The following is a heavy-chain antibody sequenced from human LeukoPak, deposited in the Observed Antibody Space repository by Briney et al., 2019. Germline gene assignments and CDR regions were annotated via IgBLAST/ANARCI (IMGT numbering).Heavy chain of an antibody. CDR1: GGSISSYY. Sequence: ASETLSLTCTVSGGSISSYYWSWIRQPAGKGLEWIGRIYTSGSTNYNPSLKSRVTMSVDTSKNQFSLKLSSVTAADTAVYYCAGDGSSGSSGWFTRGPFDYWGQGTLVTVSS. CDR3: AGDGSSGSSGWFTRGPFDY. CDR2: IYTSGST. J-gene: IGHJ4*02. V-gene: IGHV4-4*07. D-gene: IGHD6-19*01.